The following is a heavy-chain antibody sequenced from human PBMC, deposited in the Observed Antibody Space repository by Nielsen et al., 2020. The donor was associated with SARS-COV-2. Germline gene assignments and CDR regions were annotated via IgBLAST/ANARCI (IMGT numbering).Heavy chain of an antibody. CDR3: ARGGGDFAFDI. D-gene: IGHD2-21*02. CDR1: GGSIGSSSYY. V-gene: IGHV4-39*07. J-gene: IGHJ3*02. Sequence: SETLSPTCNVPGGSIGSSSYYWGWIRQHPGKGLEWIGSIYHSGSTNYNPSRKGRVTISVDTSKNQFSLKLSSVTAADTAVYYCARGGGDFAFDIWGKGTMVTVSS. CDR2: IYHSGST.